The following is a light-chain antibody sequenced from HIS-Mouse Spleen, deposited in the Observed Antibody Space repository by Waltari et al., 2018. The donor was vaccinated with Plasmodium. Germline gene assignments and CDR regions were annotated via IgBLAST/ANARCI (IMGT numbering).Light chain of an antibody. CDR1: QSVSSN. Sequence: EIMMTQSPATLSVSPGERATPSCRASQSVSSNLAWYQQKPGQAPRLLIYGASTRATGIPARFSGSGSGTEFTLTISSLQSEDFAVYYCQQYNNWSFTFGPGTKVDIK. CDR2: GAS. CDR3: QQYNNWSFT. J-gene: IGKJ3*01. V-gene: IGKV3-15*01.